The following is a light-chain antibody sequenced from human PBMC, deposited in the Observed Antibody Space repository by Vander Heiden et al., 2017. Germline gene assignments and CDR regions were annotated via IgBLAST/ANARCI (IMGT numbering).Light chain of an antibody. CDR2: DAS. Sequence: EIVLTQSPATLSLSPGERATLSCGASQIISSSYLAWYQQKPGLAPRLLIYDASSSATGIPDRFSGSGSGTDFTLTISRLEPEDFAVYYCQQYGSSPPFTFGQGTKLEIK. CDR3: QQYGSSPPFT. J-gene: IGKJ2*01. V-gene: IGKV3D-20*01. CDR1: QIISSSY.